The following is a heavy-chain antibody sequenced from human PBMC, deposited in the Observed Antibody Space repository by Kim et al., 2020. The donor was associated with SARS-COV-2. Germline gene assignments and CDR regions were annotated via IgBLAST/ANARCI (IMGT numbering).Heavy chain of an antibody. CDR2: ISPISGTA. CDR1: GGTLNRYA. D-gene: IGHD3-3*01. Sequence: SVKVSCKASGGTLNRYAISWVRQAPGQGLEWMGGISPISGTANYAQKFQGRVTITADESTSTAYMELSSLRSEDTAVYYCARDRKSQTADFWSGPTENWFDPWGQGTLVTVSS. V-gene: IGHV1-69*13. J-gene: IGHJ5*02. CDR3: ARDRKSQTADFWSGPTENWFDP.